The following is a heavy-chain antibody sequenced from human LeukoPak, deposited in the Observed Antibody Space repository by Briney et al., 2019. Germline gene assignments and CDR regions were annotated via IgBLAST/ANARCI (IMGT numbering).Heavy chain of an antibody. V-gene: IGHV5-51*03. CDR3: ARWWGSTLITMIVGNDAFDI. Sequence: GESLKISCKGSGYSFTNYWIAWVRQMPGKGLEWMGIVYPGDSDAKYSPSFQGQVLISADKSISTASLQWFSLKASDTAMYYCARWWGSTLITMIVGNDAFDIWGQGTMVTVSS. J-gene: IGHJ3*02. CDR2: VYPGDSDA. CDR1: GYSFTNYW. D-gene: IGHD3-22*01.